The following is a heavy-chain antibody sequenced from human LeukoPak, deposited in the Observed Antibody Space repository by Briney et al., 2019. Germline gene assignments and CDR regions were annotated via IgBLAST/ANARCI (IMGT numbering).Heavy chain of an antibody. Sequence: GASVKVSCKASGYTFSSYAIHWVRLAPGQRLEWMGWINAGNDKTKYSQMFQGRVTIARDTSASTTYMELSSLRSEDTAVYYCARDYYYDSSGPNYFDYWGQGTLVTVSS. J-gene: IGHJ4*02. V-gene: IGHV1-3*01. D-gene: IGHD3-22*01. CDR1: GYTFSSYA. CDR2: INAGNDKT. CDR3: ARDYYYDSSGPNYFDY.